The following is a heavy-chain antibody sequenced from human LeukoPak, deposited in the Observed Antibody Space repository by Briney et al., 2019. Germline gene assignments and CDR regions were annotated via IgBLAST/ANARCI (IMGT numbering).Heavy chain of an antibody. J-gene: IGHJ4*02. CDR3: AKSGGGRIAAAGSDY. V-gene: IGHV3-23*01. D-gene: IGHD6-13*01. CDR2: ISGSGGST. Sequence: GGSLRLSCAATGFTFSSYAMSWVRQAPGKGLEWVSAISGSGGSTYYADSVKGRFTISRDNSKNTLYLQMNSLRAEDTAVYYCAKSGGGRIAAAGSDYRGQGTLVTVSS. CDR1: GFTFSSYA.